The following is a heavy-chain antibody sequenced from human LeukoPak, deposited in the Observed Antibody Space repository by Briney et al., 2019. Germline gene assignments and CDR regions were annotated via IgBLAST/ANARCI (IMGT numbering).Heavy chain of an antibody. CDR3: ARDGPHREVLPGALDI. V-gene: IGHV3-48*01. D-gene: IGHD1-26*01. J-gene: IGHJ3*02. CDR2: ISSSDSTI. CDR1: GFTFSSYS. Sequence: GGSLRLSCAASGFTFSSYSMSWVRQAPGKGREWVSYISSSDSTIYYADSVRGRFTISRDSAKNSLYLQMNSLRAEDTAVYYCARDGPHREVLPGALDIWGQGTMVTVSS.